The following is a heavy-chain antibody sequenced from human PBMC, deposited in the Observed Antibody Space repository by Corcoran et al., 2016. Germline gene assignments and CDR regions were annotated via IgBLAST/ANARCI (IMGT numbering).Heavy chain of an antibody. CDR3: SRSGSYPNWFDP. V-gene: IGHV4-39*01. D-gene: IGHD3-10*01. CDR1: GGSISSSSYY. J-gene: IGHJ5*02. Sequence: QLQLQESGPGLVKPSETLSLTCTVSGGSISSSSYYWGWIRQPPGKGLEWIGSIYYSGSTYYNPSLKSRVTISVDTSKNQFSLKLSSVTAADTVVYYCSRSGSYPNWFDPWGQGTLVTVSS. CDR2: IYYSGST.